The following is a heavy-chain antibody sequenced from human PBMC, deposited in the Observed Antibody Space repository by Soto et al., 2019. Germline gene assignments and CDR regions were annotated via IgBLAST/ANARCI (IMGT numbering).Heavy chain of an antibody. J-gene: IGHJ4*02. D-gene: IGHD5-18*01. CDR3: ARWNVQHDSYGYF. CDR2: ISSDGSNK. Sequence: GGSLRLSCSASGFTFSSFPMHWVRQAPGKGLEWVALISSDGSNKYYADAVKGRFTISRDNSKNTLYLQMNSLRAEDTAVFYCARWNVQHDSYGYFWGQGTQVTVSS. V-gene: IGHV3-30-3*01. CDR1: GFTFSSFP.